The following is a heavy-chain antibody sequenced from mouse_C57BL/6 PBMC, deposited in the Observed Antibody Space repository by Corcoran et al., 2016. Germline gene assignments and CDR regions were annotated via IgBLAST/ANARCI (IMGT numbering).Heavy chain of an antibody. CDR3: ARTGDYDGTLAY. Sequence: QVQLQQSGAELVKPGASVKISCKASGYAFSSYWMNWVKQRPGKGLEWIGQIYPGDGDTNYNGKFKGKATLTADKSSSTAYMQLSSLTSEDSAVYFCARTGDYDGTLAYWGQGTLVTVSA. D-gene: IGHD2-4*01. CDR1: GYAFSSYW. CDR2: IYPGDGDT. V-gene: IGHV1-80*01. J-gene: IGHJ3*01.